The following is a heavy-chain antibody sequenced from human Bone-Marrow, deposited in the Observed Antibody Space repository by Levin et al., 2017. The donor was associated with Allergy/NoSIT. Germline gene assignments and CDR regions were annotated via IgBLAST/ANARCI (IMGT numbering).Heavy chain of an antibody. CDR3: SQERTFCDHDRCHGMDV. J-gene: IGHJ6*02. Sequence: PGESLKISCKASGSSFIGHWIYWVRQAPGQGPEWMGRIEPNNGITHYAQKFEGRVTVTRDTSTTTAYMELISLTYDDTAVYYCSQERTFCDHDRCHGMDVWGQGTTVTVSS. D-gene: IGHD1/OR15-1a*01. V-gene: IGHV1-2*06. CDR2: IEPNNGIT. CDR1: GSSFIGHW.